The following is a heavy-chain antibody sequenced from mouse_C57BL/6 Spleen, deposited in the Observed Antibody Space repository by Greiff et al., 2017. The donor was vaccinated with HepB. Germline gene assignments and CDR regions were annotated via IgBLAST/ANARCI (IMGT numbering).Heavy chain of an antibody. Sequence: EVQLVESGAELVRPGASVKLSCTASGFNIKDDYMHWVKQRPEQGLEWIGWIDPENGDTEYASKFQGKATITADTSSNTAYLQLSSLTSEDTAVYYCTTGAVVPDYWGQGTTLTVSS. CDR1: GFNIKDDY. J-gene: IGHJ2*01. V-gene: IGHV14-4*01. CDR3: TTGAVVPDY. D-gene: IGHD1-1*01. CDR2: IDPENGDT.